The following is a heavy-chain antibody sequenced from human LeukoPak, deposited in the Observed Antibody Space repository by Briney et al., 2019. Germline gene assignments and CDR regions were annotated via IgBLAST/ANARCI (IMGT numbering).Heavy chain of an antibody. CDR2: INHSGST. V-gene: IGHV4-34*01. CDR1: GGSFSGYY. CDR3: ARDRWADSSSSFDY. Sequence: SETLSLTCAVYGGSFSGYYWSWIRQPPGKGLEWIGEINHSGSTNYNPSLKSRVTISVDTSKNQFSLKLNSVTAADTAVYYCARDRWADSSSSFDYWGQGTLVTVSS. J-gene: IGHJ4*02. D-gene: IGHD6-6*01.